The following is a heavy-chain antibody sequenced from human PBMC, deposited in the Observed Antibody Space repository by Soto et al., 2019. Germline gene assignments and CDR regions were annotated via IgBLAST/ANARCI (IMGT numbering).Heavy chain of an antibody. J-gene: IGHJ3*02. Sequence: PGESLKISCKGSGYSFTSYWIGWVRQMPGKGLEWMGIIYPGDSDTRYSPSFQGQVTISADKSISTAYLQWSSLKASDTAMYYCARFTPPTYSRTNAFDIWGQGTMVTVSS. V-gene: IGHV5-51*01. D-gene: IGHD6-13*01. CDR1: GYSFTSYW. CDR3: ARFTPPTYSRTNAFDI. CDR2: IYPGDSDT.